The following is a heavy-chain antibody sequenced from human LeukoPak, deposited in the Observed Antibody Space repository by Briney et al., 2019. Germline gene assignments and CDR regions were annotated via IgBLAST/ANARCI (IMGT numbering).Heavy chain of an antibody. J-gene: IGHJ4*02. D-gene: IGHD1-26*01. V-gene: IGHV3-21*01. CDR2: ISSSSSYI. CDR3: ARGEWEPPTYYFDY. Sequence: PGGSLRLSCAASGFTFSSYTINWVRQAPGKGLEWVSSISSSSSYIYYADSVKGRFTISRDNAKNSLYLQMNSLRAEDTAVYYCARGEWEPPTYYFDYWGQGTLVTVSS. CDR1: GFTFSSYT.